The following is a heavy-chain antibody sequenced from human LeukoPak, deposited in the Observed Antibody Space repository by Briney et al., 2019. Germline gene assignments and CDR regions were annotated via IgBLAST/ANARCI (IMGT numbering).Heavy chain of an antibody. CDR2: IYSGGST. CDR1: GFTVSSNY. CDR3: ARGPGYYYDSSGYLDY. V-gene: IGHV3-66*01. D-gene: IGHD3-22*01. J-gene: IGHJ4*02. Sequence: GGSLRLSCAASGFTVSSNYMSWVRQAPGKGLEWVSVIYSGGSTYYADSVKGRFTISRDNSKNTLYLQMNSLRAKDTAVYYCARGPGYYYDSSGYLDYWGQGTLVTVSS.